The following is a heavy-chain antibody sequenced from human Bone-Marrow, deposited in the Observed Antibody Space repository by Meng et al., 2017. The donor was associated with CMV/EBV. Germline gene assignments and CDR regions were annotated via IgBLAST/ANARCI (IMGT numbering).Heavy chain of an antibody. J-gene: IGHJ4*02. V-gene: IGHV4-59*01. D-gene: IGHD6-13*01. CDR3: ARAGVAAAGVFGFDY. Sequence: KSRVTISIDTSKNQFSLKLSSVTAADTAVYYCARAGVAAAGVFGFDYWGQGTLVTVSS.